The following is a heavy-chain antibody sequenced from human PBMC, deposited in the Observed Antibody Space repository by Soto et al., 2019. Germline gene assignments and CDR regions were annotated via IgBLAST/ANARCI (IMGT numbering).Heavy chain of an antibody. V-gene: IGHV1-3*01. CDR2: VNPANGDT. CDR3: ARGPNSGSFDY. Sequence: ASVKVSCKASGYTFTSYTLHWLRRAPGQRLEWLGWVNPANGDTRYSQNFQGRVTIVRDTSASTILMELSSLGSQGTAVYYCARGPNSGSFDYWGQGTLVTVSS. CDR1: GYTFTSYT. D-gene: IGHD6-25*01. J-gene: IGHJ4*02.